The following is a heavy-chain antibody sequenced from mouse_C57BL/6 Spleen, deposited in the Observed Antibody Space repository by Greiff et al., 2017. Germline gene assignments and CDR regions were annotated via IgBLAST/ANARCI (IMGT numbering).Heavy chain of an antibody. CDR3: ARDYGNYDWFAY. V-gene: IGHV5-17*01. Sequence: EVQVVESGGGLVKPGGSLKLSCAASGFTFSDYGMHWVRQAPEKGLEWVAYISSGSSTIYYADTVKGRFTISRDNAKNTLFLQMTSLRSEDTAMYYCARDYGNYDWFAYWGQGTLVTVSA. CDR1: GFTFSDYG. CDR2: ISSGSSTI. D-gene: IGHD2-1*01. J-gene: IGHJ3*01.